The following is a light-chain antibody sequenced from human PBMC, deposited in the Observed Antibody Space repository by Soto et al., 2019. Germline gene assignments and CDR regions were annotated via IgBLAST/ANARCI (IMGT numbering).Light chain of an antibody. J-gene: IGKJ2*01. CDR2: DAS. V-gene: IGKV3-15*01. CDR3: QQYNNWPPYT. Sequence: EIVMTQSPATLSVSPGERATLSCRASQSVYSNLAWYQQRPGQAPRLLIYDASTRATGIPARFSGSGSGTAFTLTISSLQSEDFAVYYCQQYNNWPPYTFGQGTKLEIK. CDR1: QSVYSN.